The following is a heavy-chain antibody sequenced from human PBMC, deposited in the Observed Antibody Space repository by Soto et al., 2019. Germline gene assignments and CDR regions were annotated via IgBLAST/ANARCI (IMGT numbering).Heavy chain of an antibody. V-gene: IGHV4-59*08. CDR3: ARHSGGGAFDI. CDR1: GGSISSYY. Sequence: QVQLQESGPGLVKPSETLSLTCTVSGGSISSYYWSWIRQPPGKGLEWIGYIYYSGSTNYNPSLKSRVTISVDTSKNQFSLKLSSVTAADTAVYYCARHSGGGAFDIWGQGTMVTVSS. CDR2: IYYSGST. J-gene: IGHJ3*02. D-gene: IGHD6-19*01.